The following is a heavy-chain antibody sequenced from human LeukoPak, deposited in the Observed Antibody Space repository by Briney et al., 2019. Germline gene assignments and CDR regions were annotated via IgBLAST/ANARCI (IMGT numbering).Heavy chain of an antibody. CDR1: GGSISSSSYY. CDR2: IYYSGST. V-gene: IGHV4-39*02. Sequence: SETLSLTCTVSGGSISSSSYYWGWIRQPPGKGLEWIGSIYYSGSTYYNPSLKSRVTISVDTSKNQFSLKLSSVTAADTAVYYCARDSSIAALTPRGDFDYWGQGTLVTVSS. J-gene: IGHJ4*02. D-gene: IGHD6-6*01. CDR3: ARDSSIAALTPRGDFDY.